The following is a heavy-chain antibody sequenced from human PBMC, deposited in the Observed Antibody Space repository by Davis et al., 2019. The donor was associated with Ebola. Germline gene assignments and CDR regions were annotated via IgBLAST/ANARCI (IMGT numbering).Heavy chain of an antibody. V-gene: IGHV1-69*06. Sequence: SVKVSCKASGGTFSSYAISWVRQAPGQGLEWMGGIIPIFGTANYAQKFQGRVTITADKSTSTAYMELSSLRSEDTAVYYCARESIVVVVAAGGYYYYGMDVWGQGTTVTVSS. CDR1: GGTFSSYA. D-gene: IGHD2-15*01. J-gene: IGHJ6*02. CDR3: ARESIVVVVAAGGYYYYGMDV. CDR2: IIPIFGTA.